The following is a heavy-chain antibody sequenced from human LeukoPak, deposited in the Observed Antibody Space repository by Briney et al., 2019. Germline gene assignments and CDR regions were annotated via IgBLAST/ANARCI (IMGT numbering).Heavy chain of an antibody. D-gene: IGHD3-10*02. Sequence: GGSLRLSRAASGFTFSSYTMNWVRQAPGKGLEWVSSMSSSSSYIYYADSVKGRFTISRDNSKNTLYLQMNSLRAEDTAVYYCAELGITMIGGVWGKGTTVTISS. J-gene: IGHJ6*04. CDR3: AELGITMIGGV. CDR2: MSSSSSYI. V-gene: IGHV3-21*01. CDR1: GFTFSSYT.